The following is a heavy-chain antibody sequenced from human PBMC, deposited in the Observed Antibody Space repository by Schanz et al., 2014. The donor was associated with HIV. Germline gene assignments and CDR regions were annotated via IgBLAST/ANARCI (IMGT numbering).Heavy chain of an antibody. Sequence: QVQLVQSGAEVKKPGSSVKVSCKASGDTFRRYSIHWVRQGPGQGLEWMGGIIPMFGTTKYPQRLQGRVTIIADKSTTTAYMELSXXXSEDTAVYFCARXXXXXXSGWCSGNACYSGAFHSWGQGSLVIVSS. CDR3: ARXXXXXXSGWCSGNACYSGAFHS. CDR1: GDTFRRYS. V-gene: IGHV1-69*06. CDR2: IIPMFGTT. J-gene: IGHJ4*02. D-gene: IGHD2-15*01.